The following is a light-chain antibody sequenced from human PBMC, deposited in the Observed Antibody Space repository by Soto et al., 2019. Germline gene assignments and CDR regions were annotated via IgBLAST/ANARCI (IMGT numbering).Light chain of an antibody. CDR1: QSVSSY. Sequence: EIVLTQSPATMSLSPGERATLSCRASQSVSSYLAWYQQKPGQAPRLLIYDEYNRATGIPARFSGSGSGTDFTLTISSLEQEDFALYYCQQRSNWPPSCTFGQGAKLEIK. CDR3: QQRSNWPPSCT. J-gene: IGKJ2*02. V-gene: IGKV3-11*01. CDR2: DEY.